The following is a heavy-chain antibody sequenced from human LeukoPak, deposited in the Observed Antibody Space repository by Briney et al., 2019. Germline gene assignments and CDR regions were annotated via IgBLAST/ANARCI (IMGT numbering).Heavy chain of an antibody. CDR1: GGTFSSYA. D-gene: IGHD4-17*01. CDR2: IIPIFGTA. V-gene: IGHV1-69*05. Sequence: SVKVSCKASGGTFSSYAISWVRQAPGQGLEWMGGIIPIFGTANYAQKFQGRVTITTDESTSTAYMELRSLRSDDTAVYYCARDERARDFGAAGYFDYWGQGTLVTVSS. J-gene: IGHJ4*02. CDR3: ARDERARDFGAAGYFDY.